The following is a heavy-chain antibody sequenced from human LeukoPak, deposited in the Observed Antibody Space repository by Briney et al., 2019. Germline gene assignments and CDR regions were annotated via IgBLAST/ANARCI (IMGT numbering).Heavy chain of an antibody. J-gene: IGHJ3*02. CDR1: GFTFDDYG. D-gene: IGHD3-22*01. V-gene: IGHV3-20*04. Sequence: GGSLRLSCAASGFTFDDYGMSWVRQAPGKGLKWVSGINWNGGSTGYADSVKGRFTISRDNAKNSLYLQMNSLRAEDTALYYCASNRYYYDSSGYTDGAFDIWGQGTMVTVSS. CDR2: INWNGGST. CDR3: ASNRYYYDSSGYTDGAFDI.